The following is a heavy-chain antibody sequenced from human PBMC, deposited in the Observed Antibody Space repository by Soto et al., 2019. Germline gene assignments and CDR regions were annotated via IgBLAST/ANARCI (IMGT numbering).Heavy chain of an antibody. J-gene: IGHJ6*02. CDR2: ISYTGRT. D-gene: IGHD7-27*01. V-gene: IGHV4-61*03. CDR3: AREWGLLPYYVMNV. Sequence: SETLSLTCIVSGDSVTSGSYYWTWLRQPPGKGLEWIGYISYTGRTKYNPSLQSRVTISVDTSKNDFSLNLSSVTAADTAVYFCAREWGLLPYYVMNVWGHGTAITVSS. CDR1: GDSVTSGSYY.